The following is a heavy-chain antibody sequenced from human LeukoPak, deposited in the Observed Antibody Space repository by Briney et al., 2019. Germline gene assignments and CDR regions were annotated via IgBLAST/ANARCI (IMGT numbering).Heavy chain of an antibody. V-gene: IGHV4-34*01. CDR2: INPSGSP. Sequence: SVTLSLTCAVYGWSFSGYYRSWLRQAPGKGLEWIGEINPSGSPNSKPSLKRRVTISVDTSKNQFSLKLSSMTAADTAVYYCARGQVKQQLLPRTGSRDYYYYRDVWGKGTTVTVSS. D-gene: IGHD6-13*01. CDR3: ARGQVKQQLLPRTGSRDYYYYRDV. J-gene: IGHJ6*03. CDR1: GWSFSGYY.